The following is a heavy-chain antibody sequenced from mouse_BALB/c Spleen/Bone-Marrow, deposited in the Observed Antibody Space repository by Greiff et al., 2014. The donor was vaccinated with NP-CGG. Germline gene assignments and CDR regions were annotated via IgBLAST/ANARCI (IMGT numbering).Heavy chain of an antibody. CDR3: ARGDFDYDFTMDY. CDR1: GYVFSSYW. Sequence: QVQLQQSGAELVRPGSSVKISRKASGYVFSSYWMNWLKQRPGQGLEWIGQIFPGDGDTNYNGQFKGKATLTADRSSSTAFMQLSSLTSEDSAVYFCARGDFDYDFTMDYWGQGTSVTVSS. V-gene: IGHV1-80*01. D-gene: IGHD2-4*01. CDR2: IFPGDGDT. J-gene: IGHJ4*01.